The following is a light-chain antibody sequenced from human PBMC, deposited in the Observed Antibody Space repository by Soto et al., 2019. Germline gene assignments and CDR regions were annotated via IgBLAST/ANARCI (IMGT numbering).Light chain of an antibody. CDR1: QSVSSSY. Sequence: EIVLTQSPGTLSLSPGERATLSCRASQSVSSSYLAWYQQKPGQAPRLLIYGASSTATGIPDRFSGSGSGTDFTLTISRLEPKDFAVYYCQQYGSSPGFTFGPGTKVDIK. CDR3: QQYGSSPGFT. J-gene: IGKJ3*01. CDR2: GAS. V-gene: IGKV3-20*01.